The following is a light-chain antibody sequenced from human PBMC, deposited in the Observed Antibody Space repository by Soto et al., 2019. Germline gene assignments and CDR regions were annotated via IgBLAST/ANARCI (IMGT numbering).Light chain of an antibody. CDR3: ATWDDSLSGVV. Sequence: QSVLTQPPSASGTPGQRVTISCSGSSSNIGVNYVYWYQQLPGTAPKLLIYTNNQRPSGVPDRFSGSKSGTSASLAISGLRSEEEADYHCATWDDSLSGVVFGGGTKLTVL. CDR2: TNN. CDR1: SSNIGVNY. V-gene: IGLV1-47*01. J-gene: IGLJ2*01.